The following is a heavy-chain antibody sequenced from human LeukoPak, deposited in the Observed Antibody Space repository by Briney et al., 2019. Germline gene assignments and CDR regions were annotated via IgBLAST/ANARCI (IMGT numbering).Heavy chain of an antibody. J-gene: IGHJ5*02. CDR1: GFSFSIYG. CDR2: INWNGGST. D-gene: IGHD3-22*01. V-gene: IGHV3-20*04. Sequence: PGGTLRLSCEASGFSFSIYGMSWVRQAPGKGLEWVSGINWNGGSTGYADSVKGRFTISRDNAKNSLYLQMNSLRAEDTALYYCARETMIVVEGVWFDPWGQGTLVTVSS. CDR3: ARETMIVVEGVWFDP.